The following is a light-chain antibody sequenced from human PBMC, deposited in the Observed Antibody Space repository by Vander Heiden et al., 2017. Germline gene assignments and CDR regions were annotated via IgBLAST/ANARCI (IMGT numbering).Light chain of an antibody. CDR3: LLSYTTTYVV. CDR1: PGALATGHY. V-gene: IGLV7-46*01. J-gene: IGLJ2*01. CDR2: DTS. Sequence: QAVVTQAPSLPVSPGGTVTLTCASSPGALATGHYPYWFQQKPGQAPRKLIYDTSSKHSWTPARCSGSLLGGKAALTLSGAQPEDEAEYYCLLSYTTTYVVFGGGTKLTVL.